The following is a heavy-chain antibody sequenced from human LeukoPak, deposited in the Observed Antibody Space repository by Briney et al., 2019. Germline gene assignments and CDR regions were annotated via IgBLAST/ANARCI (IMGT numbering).Heavy chain of an antibody. CDR3: ARVISPITMVRGVKRYNWFDP. D-gene: IGHD3-10*01. Sequence: PSETLSLTCAVYGGSFSGYYWSWIRQPPGQGLEWIGEINHSGSTNYNPSLKSRVTISVDTSKNQFSLKLSSVTAADTAVYYCARVISPITMVRGVKRYNWFDPWGQGTLVTVSS. CDR2: INHSGST. CDR1: GGSFSGYY. J-gene: IGHJ5*02. V-gene: IGHV4-34*01.